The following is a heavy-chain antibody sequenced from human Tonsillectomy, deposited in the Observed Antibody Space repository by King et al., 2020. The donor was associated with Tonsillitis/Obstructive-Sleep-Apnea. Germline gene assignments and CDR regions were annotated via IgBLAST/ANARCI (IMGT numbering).Heavy chain of an antibody. CDR1: GFVFRTDW. Sequence: VQLVESGGGLVQPGGSLRLSCRASGFVFRTDWMAWVRQPPGKGLEWVANIEQNAIEKNYVDSVKGRFTISRDNSKNSLSLQMNSLRDEDTAVYFCARDVRGGHFDYWGQGTLVTVSS. D-gene: IGHD3-10*02. V-gene: IGHV3-7*01. CDR3: ARDVRGGHFDY. J-gene: IGHJ4*02. CDR2: IEQNAIEK.